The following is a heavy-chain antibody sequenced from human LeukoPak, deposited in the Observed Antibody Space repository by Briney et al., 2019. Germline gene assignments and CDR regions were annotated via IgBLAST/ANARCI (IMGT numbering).Heavy chain of an antibody. CDR1: GGSFSGYV. CDR2: INHRGST. Sequence: SETLSLTCAVYGGSFSGYVWNWIRQSPGKGLEWIGKINHRGSTDYNPSLESRVTISVDTSKNQFSLKLSSVTAADTAVYYCARHLVHPPYFLDIWGQGTMVTVSS. V-gene: IGHV4-34*01. CDR3: ARHLVHPPYFLDI. J-gene: IGHJ3*02. D-gene: IGHD2-21*01.